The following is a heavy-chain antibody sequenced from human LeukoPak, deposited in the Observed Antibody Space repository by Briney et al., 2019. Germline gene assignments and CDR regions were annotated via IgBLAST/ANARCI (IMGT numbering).Heavy chain of an antibody. CDR2: ISGSGNVT. Sequence: PGGSLKLSCVGSGSTFAKYAITWVREAPGKGLEWVSVISGSGNVTYYAESVKGRFTISRDNSKRTLYLQMDSLRADDTAIYYCAKDRAGANWGQGTLVLVSS. J-gene: IGHJ4*02. V-gene: IGHV3-23*01. CDR3: AKDRAGAN. CDR1: GSTFAKYA.